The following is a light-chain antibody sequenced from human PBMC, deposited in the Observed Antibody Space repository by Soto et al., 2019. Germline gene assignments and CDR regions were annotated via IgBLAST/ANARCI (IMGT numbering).Light chain of an antibody. Sequence: DMSMTQSPSSRSGSVGARAPITRLASQGINHYLAWFQQKPGKVPKLLIYATSTLQSGVPSRFSGSGFGTDFTLTISSLQPEDVATYYCQKHNSAPLFFGPGTKVDI. CDR2: ATS. J-gene: IGKJ3*01. CDR1: QGINHY. CDR3: QKHNSAPLF. V-gene: IGKV1-27*01.